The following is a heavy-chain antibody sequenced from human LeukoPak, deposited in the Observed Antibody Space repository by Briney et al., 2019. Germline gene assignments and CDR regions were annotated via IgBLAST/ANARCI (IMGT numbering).Heavy chain of an antibody. V-gene: IGHV4-30-2*03. Sequence: SETLSLTCAVSGGSISSGDYSWSWIRQPPGKGLEWIGSISHSGSTYYNPSLKSRVTISVDTSKNQFSLRLSSMTAADTAMYLCARHGWDYDPGTYYTFDPWGQGTLVTVSS. CDR1: GGSISSGDYS. CDR3: ARHGWDYDPGTYYTFDP. CDR2: ISHSGST. D-gene: IGHD3-10*01. J-gene: IGHJ5*02.